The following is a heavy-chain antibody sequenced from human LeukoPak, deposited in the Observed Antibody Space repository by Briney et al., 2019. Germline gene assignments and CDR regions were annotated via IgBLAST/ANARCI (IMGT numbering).Heavy chain of an antibody. CDR3: ARGHLLSLDY. CDR1: GYTFTNYG. J-gene: IGHJ4*02. V-gene: IGHV1-18*04. Sequence: ASVKVSCKASGYTFTNYGITWVRQAPGQGLEWMGWVSGNNGHTKYAQTLHGRVTMTTDTSTNTAYMELRSLRSDDTAVYYCARGHLLSLDYWGQGTLVTVSS. CDR2: VSGNNGHT.